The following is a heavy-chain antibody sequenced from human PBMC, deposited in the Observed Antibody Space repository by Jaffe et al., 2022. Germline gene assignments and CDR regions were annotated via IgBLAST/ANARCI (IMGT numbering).Heavy chain of an antibody. CDR3: ARGGFYSTDAFNF. D-gene: IGHD3-3*01. Sequence: EVQLVESGGGLVQPGGSLRLSCAASGFTFSTYWMHWVRQAPGKGLVWVSRIHSDGSTTTYADSVKGRFAISRDNAKNTLYLQMNSLRAEDTAVYYCARGGFYSTDAFNFWGQGTMVTVSS. V-gene: IGHV3-74*01. CDR2: IHSDGSTT. J-gene: IGHJ3*01. CDR1: GFTFSTYW.